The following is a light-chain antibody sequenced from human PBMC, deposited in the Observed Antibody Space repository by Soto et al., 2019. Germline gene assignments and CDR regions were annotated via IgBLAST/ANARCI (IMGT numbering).Light chain of an antibody. J-gene: IGKJ4*01. Sequence: EIVLTQSPGTLSLSPGERATLSCRASQSVSSNYLAWYQQKPGQAPRLLIYGASSRATGIPDRFSGSGSGTDFALNIRRLEPEDLVIYYCQQYGSSPPLTFGGGTKVEIK. CDR2: GAS. V-gene: IGKV3-20*01. CDR1: QSVSSNY. CDR3: QQYGSSPPLT.